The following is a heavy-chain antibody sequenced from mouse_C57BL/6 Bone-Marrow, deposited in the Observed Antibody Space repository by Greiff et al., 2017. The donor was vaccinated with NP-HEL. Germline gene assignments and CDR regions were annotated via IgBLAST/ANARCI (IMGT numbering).Heavy chain of an antibody. Sequence: QVQLQQPGAELVKPGASVKLSCKASGYTFTSYWMQWVKQRPGQGLEWIGEIDPSDSYTNYNQKFKGKATLTVDTSSSTAYMQLSSLTSEDSAVYYCASGLRGAYWGQGTLVTVSA. CDR1: GYTFTSYW. D-gene: IGHD2-4*01. V-gene: IGHV1-50*01. J-gene: IGHJ3*01. CDR3: ASGLRGAY. CDR2: IDPSDSYT.